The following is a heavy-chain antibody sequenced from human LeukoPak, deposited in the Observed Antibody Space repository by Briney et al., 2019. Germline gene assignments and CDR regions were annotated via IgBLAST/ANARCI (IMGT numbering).Heavy chain of an antibody. Sequence: GGSLRLSCTASGFTFGDYAMSRVRQAPGKGLEWVGFIRSKAYGGTTEYAASVKGRFTISRDDSKSIPYLQMNSLKTEDTAVYYCTRSVGGHCGGDCYPYFDYWGQGTLVTVSS. CDR3: TRSVGGHCGGDCYPYFDY. CDR2: IRSKAYGGTT. V-gene: IGHV3-49*04. D-gene: IGHD2-21*02. CDR1: GFTFGDYA. J-gene: IGHJ4*02.